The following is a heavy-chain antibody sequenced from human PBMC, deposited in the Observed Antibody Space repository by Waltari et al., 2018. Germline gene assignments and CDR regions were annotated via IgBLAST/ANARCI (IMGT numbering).Heavy chain of an antibody. CDR1: GYTFINYE. J-gene: IGHJ5*02. V-gene: IGHV1-8*02. D-gene: IGHD2-21*01. CDR3: ARGRDVFANFDYNWFDT. CDR2: VNPKSGAT. Sequence: QVQLVQSGAAVLKPGASVKVSCQASGYTFINYEINWLRQAAGQGLEWMGWVNPKSGATAYAQKCQVRITMTWDTSISTACMELSNLRADDTAVLYCARGRDVFANFDYNWFDTWGQGTLVTVSS.